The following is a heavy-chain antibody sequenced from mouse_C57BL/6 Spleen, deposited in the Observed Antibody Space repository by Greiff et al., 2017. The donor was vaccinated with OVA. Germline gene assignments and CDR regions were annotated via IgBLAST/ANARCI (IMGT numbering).Heavy chain of an antibody. CDR1: GFTFSDYG. Sequence: EVKLMESGGGLVKPGGSLKLSCAASGFTFSDYGMHWVRQAPEKGLEWVAYISSGSSTIYYADTVKGRFTISRDNAKNTLFLQMTSLRSEDTAMYYCARNGYDDYYAMDYWGQGTSVTVSS. V-gene: IGHV5-17*01. D-gene: IGHD2-2*01. CDR2: ISSGSSTI. J-gene: IGHJ4*01. CDR3: ARNGYDDYYAMDY.